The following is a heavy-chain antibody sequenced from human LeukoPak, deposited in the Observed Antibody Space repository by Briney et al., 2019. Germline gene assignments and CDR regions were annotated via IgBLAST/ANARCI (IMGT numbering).Heavy chain of an antibody. CDR1: GFTFSSYW. Sequence: GGSQRLSCAASGFTFSSYWMHWVRQAPGKGQVWVSRINSDGSSTSYADSVKGRFTISRDNAKNTLYLQMNSLRAEDTAVYYCARGRYSSGLRYFDYWGQGTLVTVSS. CDR3: ARGRYSSGLRYFDY. J-gene: IGHJ4*02. CDR2: INSDGSST. V-gene: IGHV3-74*01. D-gene: IGHD6-19*01.